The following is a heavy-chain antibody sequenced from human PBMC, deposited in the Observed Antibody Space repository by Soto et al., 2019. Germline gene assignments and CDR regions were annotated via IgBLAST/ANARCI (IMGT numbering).Heavy chain of an antibody. J-gene: IGHJ1*01. V-gene: IGHV4-4*02. CDR2: IYHSGST. D-gene: IGHD6-13*01. Sequence: SETLSLTCAVSGGSISSSNWWSWVRQPPGKGLEWIGEIYHSGSTNYNPSLKSRVTISVDKSKNQFSLKLSSVTAADTAVYYCARDDRIAAAEYFQHWGQGTLVTVSS. CDR1: GGSISSSNW. CDR3: ARDDRIAAAEYFQH.